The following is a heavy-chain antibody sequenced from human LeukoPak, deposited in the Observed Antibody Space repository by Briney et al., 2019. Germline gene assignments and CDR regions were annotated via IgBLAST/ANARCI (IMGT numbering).Heavy chain of an antibody. V-gene: IGHV1-8*01. Sequence: ASVKVSCKASGYTFTRYYINWVRQATGQGLEWMGWINPNRGNTNYAQKFQGRVTMTRNNSTSTAYMELSSLRSEDTAVYYCARSGTQADVRDYYYGIDVWGQGTKVTVSS. CDR1: GYTFTRYY. CDR2: INPNRGNT. D-gene: IGHD2-2*01. CDR3: ARSGTQADVRDYYYGIDV. J-gene: IGHJ6*02.